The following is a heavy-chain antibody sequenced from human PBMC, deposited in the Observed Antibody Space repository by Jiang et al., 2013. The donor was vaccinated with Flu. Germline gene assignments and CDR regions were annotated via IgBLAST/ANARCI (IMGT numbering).Heavy chain of an antibody. J-gene: IGHJ6*04. Sequence: VISYDGSNKYYTDSVKGRFTISRDNSKNTLYLQMNSLRAEDTAVYYCAKRVAVHMDVWGKGTTVTVSS. D-gene: IGHD1-1*01. CDR3: AKRVAVHMDV. CDR2: ISYDGSNK. V-gene: IGHV3-30*18.